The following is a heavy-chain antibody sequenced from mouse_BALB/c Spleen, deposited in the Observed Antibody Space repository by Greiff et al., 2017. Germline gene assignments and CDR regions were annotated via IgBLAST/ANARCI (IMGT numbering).Heavy chain of an antibody. J-gene: IGHJ4*01. V-gene: IGHV5-6*01. CDR1: GFTFSSFG. CDR2: ISDGGSYT. Sequence: EVQVVESGGGLVQPGGSRKLSCAASGFTFSSFGMHWVRQAPEKGLEWVAYISDGGSYTYYPDSVKGRFTISRDNAKNNLYLQMSSLKSEDTAMYYCASRSMDYWGQGTSVTVSS. CDR3: ASRSMDY.